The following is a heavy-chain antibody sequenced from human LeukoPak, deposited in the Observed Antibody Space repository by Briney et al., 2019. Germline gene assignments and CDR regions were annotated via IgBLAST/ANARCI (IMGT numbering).Heavy chain of an antibody. D-gene: IGHD3-10*01. CDR1: GYTFTGYY. CDR2: IYPGDSDT. J-gene: IGHJ4*02. V-gene: IGHV5-51*01. CDR3: ARHHGPYRSGDY. Sequence: GASVKVSCKASGYTFTGYYMHWVRQAPGQGLEWMGIIYPGDSDTRYSPSFQGQVTISADKSISTAYLQWSSLKASDTAMYYCARHHGPYRSGDYWGQGTLVTVSS.